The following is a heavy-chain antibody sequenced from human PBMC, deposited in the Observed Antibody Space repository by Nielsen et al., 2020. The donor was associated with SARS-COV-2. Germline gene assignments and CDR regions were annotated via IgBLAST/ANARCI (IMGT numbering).Heavy chain of an antibody. CDR3: ARHTSTGVPDY. CDR2: IDPTDSYT. V-gene: IGHV5-10-1*04. CDR1: GYSFTSYW. J-gene: IGHJ4*02. D-gene: IGHD2-2*01. Sequence: GESLKISCKGSGYSFTSYWISWVRQMPGKGLEWMGRIDPTDSYTNYSPSFQGQVTISADKSISTAYVQWSSLKASDTAMYYCARHTSTGVPDYWGRGTLVTVSS.